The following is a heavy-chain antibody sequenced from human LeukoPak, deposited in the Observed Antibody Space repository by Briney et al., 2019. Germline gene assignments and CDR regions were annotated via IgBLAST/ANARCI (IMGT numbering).Heavy chain of an antibody. CDR1: GYIFGIFG. CDR2: ISANNGNT. CDR3: ARVGVVVPAAWFDP. V-gene: IGHV1-18*01. D-gene: IGHD2-2*01. Sequence: ASVTVSCKASGYIFGIFGISWVRQAPGQGLEWMGWISANNGNTKYAQNLQGRVTMTTDTSTSTAYMELRSLRSDDTAVYYCARVGVVVPAAWFDPWGQGTLVTVSS. J-gene: IGHJ5*02.